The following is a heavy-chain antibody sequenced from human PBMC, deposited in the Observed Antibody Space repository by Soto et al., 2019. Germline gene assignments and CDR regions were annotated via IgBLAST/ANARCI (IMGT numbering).Heavy chain of an antibody. Sequence: VQLLESGGGLVQPGGSLRLSCAASGFIFRDYAMNWVRQAPGKGLEWVSDISGSGDSARYADSVKGRFTISRDNSRDTLYLHMNSLIVDDTAGYYCGKERRGSGWSVCDFWGQGDLVTVSS. CDR1: GFIFRDYA. V-gene: IGHV3-23*01. D-gene: IGHD6-19*01. J-gene: IGHJ4*02. CDR3: GKERRGSGWSVCDF. CDR2: ISGSGDSA.